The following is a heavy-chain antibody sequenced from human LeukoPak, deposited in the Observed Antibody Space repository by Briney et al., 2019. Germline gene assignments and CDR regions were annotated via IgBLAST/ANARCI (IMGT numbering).Heavy chain of an antibody. CDR1: GFTFSSYA. D-gene: IGHD3-9*01. CDR2: ISGSGGST. J-gene: IGHJ4*02. V-gene: IGHV3-23*01. CDR3: AKESAYDILTVYSDY. Sequence: GGSLRLSCAASGFTFSSYAMSWVRQAPGKGLEWVSGISGSGGSTYYADSVEGRFTISRDNSKNTMYLQMNSLRAEDTAAYYCAKESAYDILTVYSDYWGQGTLVTVSS.